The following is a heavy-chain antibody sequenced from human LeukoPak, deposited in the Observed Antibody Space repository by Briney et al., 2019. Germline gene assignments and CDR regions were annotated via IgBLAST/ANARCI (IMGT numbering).Heavy chain of an antibody. J-gene: IGHJ4*02. CDR2: IYYSGST. CDR3: AGGYCSGGSCYSNFDY. Sequence: KPSETLSLTCTVSGGSISSYYWSWIRQPPGKGLECIGYIYYSGSTNYNPSLKSRVTISVDTSKNQFSLKLSSVTAADTAVYYCAGGYCSGGSCYSNFDYWGQGTLVTVSS. D-gene: IGHD2-15*01. V-gene: IGHV4-59*01. CDR1: GGSISSYY.